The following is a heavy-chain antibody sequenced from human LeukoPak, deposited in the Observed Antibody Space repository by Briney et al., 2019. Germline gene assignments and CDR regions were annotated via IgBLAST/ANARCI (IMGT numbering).Heavy chain of an antibody. CDR2: IYYSGST. D-gene: IGHD3-10*01. J-gene: IGHJ4*02. CDR3: ARVVLPWFGEGYYFDY. CDR1: GGSISSSSYY. Sequence: SSETLSLTCTVSGGSISSSSYYWGWIRQPPGKGLEWIGSIYYSGSTYYNPSLKSRVTISVDTSKNQFSLKLSSVTAADTAVYYCARVVLPWFGEGYYFDYWGQGTLVTVSS. V-gene: IGHV4-39*07.